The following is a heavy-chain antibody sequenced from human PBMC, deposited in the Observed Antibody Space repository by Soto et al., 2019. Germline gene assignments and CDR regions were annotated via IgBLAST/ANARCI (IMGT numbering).Heavy chain of an antibody. CDR1: GFTFSSYG. V-gene: IGHV3-30*18. CDR2: ISYDGSNK. J-gene: IGHJ6*02. Sequence: PGGSLRLSCAASGFTFSSYGMHWVRQAPGKGLEWVAVISYDGSNKYYADSVKGRFTISRDNSKNTLYLQMNSLRAEDTAVYYCAKLLVPDYYYYGMDVWGQGTTVTVSS. CDR3: AKLLVPDYYYYGMDV.